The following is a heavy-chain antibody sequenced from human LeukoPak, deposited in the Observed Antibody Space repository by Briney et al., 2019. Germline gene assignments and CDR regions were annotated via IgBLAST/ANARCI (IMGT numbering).Heavy chain of an antibody. CDR3: AMFGGMVRGLIDY. D-gene: IGHD3-10*01. Sequence: ASVKVSCKASGYTFTSYYMHWVRQAPGQGLEWMGWMNPNSGNTGYAQKFQGRVTMTRNTSISTAYMELSSLRSEDTAVYYCAMFGGMVRGLIDYWGQGTLVTVSS. CDR2: MNPNSGNT. J-gene: IGHJ4*02. V-gene: IGHV1-8*02. CDR1: GYTFTSYY.